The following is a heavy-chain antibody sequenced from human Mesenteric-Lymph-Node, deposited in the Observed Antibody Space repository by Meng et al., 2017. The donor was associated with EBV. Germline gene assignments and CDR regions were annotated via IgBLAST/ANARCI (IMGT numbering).Heavy chain of an antibody. CDR2: INGGGDST. CDR1: GFSFTIYA. J-gene: IGHJ4*02. Sequence: EGQLVESGGAVVQPGGSLGRSCAASGFSFTIYAMSWVRQAPGKGLEWVSTINGGGDSTYYADSVKGRFTISRDSSRNTLSLQMNSLRVEDTAVYYCAKLRGIAIVDYWGQGTLVTVSS. D-gene: IGHD2-21*01. CDR3: AKLRGIAIVDY. V-gene: IGHV3-23*04.